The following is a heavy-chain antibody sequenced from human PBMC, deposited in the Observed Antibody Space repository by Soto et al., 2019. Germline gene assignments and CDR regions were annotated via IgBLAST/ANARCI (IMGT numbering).Heavy chain of an antibody. V-gene: IGHV3-23*01. CDR3: AKDRVTMTVVVIGNFDY. J-gene: IGHJ4*02. D-gene: IGHD3-22*01. Sequence: GGSLRLSCAASGFTFSSYAMSWVRQAPGKGLEWVSAISGSGGSTYYADSVKGRFTISRDNSKNTLYLQMNSLRAEDTAVYYCAKDRVTMTVVVIGNFDYWGQGTLVTVSS. CDR1: GFTFSSYA. CDR2: ISGSGGST.